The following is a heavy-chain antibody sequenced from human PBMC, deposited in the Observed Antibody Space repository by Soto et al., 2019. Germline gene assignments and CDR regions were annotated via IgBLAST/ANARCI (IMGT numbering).Heavy chain of an antibody. J-gene: IGHJ4*02. CDR1: GYTFTSYD. V-gene: IGHV1-8*01. Sequence: ASVKVSCKASGYTFTSYDINWVRQATGQGLEWMGWMNPNSGNTGYAQKFQGRVTMTRDTSISTVYMELSSLTSEDTAVYYCARDDSGFSGSHYLDYFNYWGQGALVTVSS. CDR3: ARDDSGFSGSHYLDYFNY. D-gene: IGHD1-26*01. CDR2: MNPNSGNT.